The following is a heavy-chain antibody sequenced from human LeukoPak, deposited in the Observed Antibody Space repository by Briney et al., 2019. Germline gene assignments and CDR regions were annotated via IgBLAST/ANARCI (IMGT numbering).Heavy chain of an antibody. CDR3: AKGYYGSGSYLDY. CDR1: GFTFSSYG. J-gene: IGHJ4*02. Sequence: GGSLRLSCAASGFTFSSYGMLWVRQAPGKGLEWVAVISYDGSNKYYADSVKGRFTISRDNSKNTLYLQMNSLRAEDTAVYYCAKGYYGSGSYLDYWGQGTLVTVSS. D-gene: IGHD3-10*01. CDR2: ISYDGSNK. V-gene: IGHV3-30*18.